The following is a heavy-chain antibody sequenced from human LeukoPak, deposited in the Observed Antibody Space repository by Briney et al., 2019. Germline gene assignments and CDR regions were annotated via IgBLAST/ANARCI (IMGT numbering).Heavy chain of an antibody. V-gene: IGHV3-30-3*01. J-gene: IGHJ4*02. D-gene: IGHD3-22*01. Sequence: PGRSLRLSCEASGFTFRSYAMHWVRQAPGKGLEWVAIIPYDGSNKYYADSVKGRFTVSRDNSKNTLFLQMNSLRGEDTAVYYCGRGSSSGYHSIDYWGQGTLVTVSS. CDR1: GFTFRSYA. CDR3: GRGSSSGYHSIDY. CDR2: IPYDGSNK.